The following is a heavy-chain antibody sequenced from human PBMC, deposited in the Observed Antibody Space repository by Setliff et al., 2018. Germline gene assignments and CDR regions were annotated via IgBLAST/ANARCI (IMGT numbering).Heavy chain of an antibody. CDR1: GASVTSFDYY. D-gene: IGHD7-27*01. J-gene: IGHJ4*02. Sequence: SETLSLTCTVSGASVTSFDYYWSWIRQPPGKGLEYIGHISHGVSTSYSPSLKSRVTISVDTSKKQFSLKLSSVTAADTAVYYCAKFGPLDLTGDWAFDNWGQGTLVTVSS. V-gene: IGHV4-39*07. CDR2: ISHGVST. CDR3: AKFGPLDLTGDWAFDN.